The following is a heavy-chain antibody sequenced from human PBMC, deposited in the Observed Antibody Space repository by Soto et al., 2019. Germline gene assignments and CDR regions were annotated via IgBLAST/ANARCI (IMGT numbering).Heavy chain of an antibody. CDR3: ARTPYYDFWSGYLDY. CDR1: GFTFSDYY. J-gene: IGHJ4*02. V-gene: IGHV3-11*01. CDR2: ISSSGSST. D-gene: IGHD3-3*01. Sequence: GGSLRLSCAASGFTFSDYYMSWMRQAPGKGLEWVSYISSSGSSTYYADSVKGRFTISRDNAKNSLYLQMNSLRAEDTAVYYCARTPYYDFWSGYLDYWGQGTLVTVSS.